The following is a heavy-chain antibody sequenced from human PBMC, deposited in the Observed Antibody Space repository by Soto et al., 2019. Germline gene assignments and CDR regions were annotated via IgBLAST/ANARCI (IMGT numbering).Heavy chain of an antibody. J-gene: IGHJ5*02. CDR3: ARLHIVVVPAAIRWFDP. D-gene: IGHD2-2*02. Sequence: SETLSLTCAVYGGSFSGYYWSWIRQPPGKGLEWIGEINHSGSTNYNPSLKSRVTISVDTSKNQFSLKLSSVTAADTAVYYCARLHIVVVPAAIRWFDPWGQGTLVTVSS. CDR1: GGSFSGYY. CDR2: INHSGST. V-gene: IGHV4-34*01.